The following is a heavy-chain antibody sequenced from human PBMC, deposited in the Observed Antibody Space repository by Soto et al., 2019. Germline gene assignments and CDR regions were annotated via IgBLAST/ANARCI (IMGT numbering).Heavy chain of an antibody. CDR1: GGSFNGYY. Sequence: PSETLSLTCAVYGGSFNGYYWSWIRQPPGKGLEWIGEINHSGSTNYNPSLKTRVTISVDTPKNQFSLRLSSVTAADTAVYYCAREGWPDNYWGQGTLVTVSS. J-gene: IGHJ4*02. CDR3: AREGWPDNY. D-gene: IGHD2-15*01. CDR2: INHSGST. V-gene: IGHV4-34*01.